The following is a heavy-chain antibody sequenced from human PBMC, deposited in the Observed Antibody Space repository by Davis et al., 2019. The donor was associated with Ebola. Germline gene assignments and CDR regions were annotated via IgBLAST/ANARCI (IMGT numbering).Heavy chain of an antibody. D-gene: IGHD6-19*01. V-gene: IGHV3-30-3*01. CDR2: ISYDGSNK. Sequence: GESLKISCAASGFTFSSYAMHWVRQAPGKGLKWVAVISYDGSNKYYADSVKGRFTISRDNAKNSLYLQMNSLRAEDTAVYYCARWSPVAGCWGQGTLVTVSS. CDR1: GFTFSSYA. J-gene: IGHJ4*02. CDR3: ARWSPVAGC.